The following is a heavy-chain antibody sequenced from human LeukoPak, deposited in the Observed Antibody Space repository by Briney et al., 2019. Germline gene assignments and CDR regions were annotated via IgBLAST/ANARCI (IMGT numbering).Heavy chain of an antibody. V-gene: IGHV1-2*02. Sequence: APVKVSCKASGYTFTGYYMHWVRQAPGQGLEWMGWINPNSGGTNYAQKFQGRVTMTRDTSISTAYMELSRLRSDDTAVYYCAREPFTIFYYYYYMDVWGKGTTVTVSS. CDR2: INPNSGGT. D-gene: IGHD3-3*01. CDR1: GYTFTGYY. CDR3: AREPFTIFYYYYYMDV. J-gene: IGHJ6*03.